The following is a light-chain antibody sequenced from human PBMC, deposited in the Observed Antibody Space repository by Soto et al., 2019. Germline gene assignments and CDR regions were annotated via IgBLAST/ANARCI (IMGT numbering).Light chain of an antibody. Sequence: EIVLTQSPGTLSLSPGERATLSCRASQSVSSSYLAWYQQKPGQAPRLLIYGASSRATGIPDRFSGSGSGTDFTLTISRLEPGDFAVYYCQQYGSSPLYTFGQGPKLEIK. CDR1: QSVSSSY. V-gene: IGKV3-20*01. CDR3: QQYGSSPLYT. CDR2: GAS. J-gene: IGKJ2*01.